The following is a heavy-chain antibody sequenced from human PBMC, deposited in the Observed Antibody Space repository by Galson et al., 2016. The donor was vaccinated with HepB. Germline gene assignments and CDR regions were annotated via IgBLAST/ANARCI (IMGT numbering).Heavy chain of an antibody. CDR3: ARDRGSDGPRDWYFDL. CDR2: VYNGGST. J-gene: IGHJ2*01. D-gene: IGHD5-24*01. Sequence: ETLSLTCTVSGVSTNSYYWSWIRQPPGRGLEWIGYVYNGGSTNYNPSLKSRVTISVDTPKNEFSLRLTSVTPADTAIYYCARDRGSDGPRDWYFDLWGRGTLVTVSS. V-gene: IGHV4-59*01. CDR1: GVSTNSYY.